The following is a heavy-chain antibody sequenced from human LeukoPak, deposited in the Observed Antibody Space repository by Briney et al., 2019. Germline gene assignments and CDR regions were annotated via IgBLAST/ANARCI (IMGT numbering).Heavy chain of an antibody. Sequence: GGSLRLSCAASGFTFSTYWRHWVRQAPGKGLVWVSRIKSDGNTNYADSVKGRFTISRDNAKNTLSLQMNSLRPEDTGVYYCARAPSEIGGYYPEYFRHWGQGPLVTVSS. CDR1: GFTFSTYW. V-gene: IGHV3-74*01. CDR2: IKSDGNT. CDR3: ARAPSEIGGYYPEYFRH. J-gene: IGHJ1*01. D-gene: IGHD3-22*01.